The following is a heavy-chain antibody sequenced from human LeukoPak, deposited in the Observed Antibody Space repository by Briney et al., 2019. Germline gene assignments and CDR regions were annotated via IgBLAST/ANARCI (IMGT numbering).Heavy chain of an antibody. CDR3: ARDPLIAVTGRGFYFDY. V-gene: IGHV3-23*01. Sequence: GGSLRLSCAASGFTFSSYAMNWVRQAPGKGLEWVSAICSNDNNTYYANSVKGPFTISRDNSKNTLYLQMNSLRAEDTAVYYCARDPLIAVTGRGFYFDYWGQGTLVTVSS. CDR2: ICSNDNNT. D-gene: IGHD6-19*01. CDR1: GFTFSSYA. J-gene: IGHJ4*02.